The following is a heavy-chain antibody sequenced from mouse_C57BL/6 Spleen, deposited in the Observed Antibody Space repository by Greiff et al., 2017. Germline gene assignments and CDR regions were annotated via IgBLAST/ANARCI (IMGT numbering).Heavy chain of an antibody. CDR1: GYAFTNYL. V-gene: IGHV1-54*01. Sequence: QVQLQQSGAELVRPGTSVKVSCKASGYAFTNYLIEWVNQRPGQGLEWIGVINPGSGGTNYNEKFKGKATLTADKSSSTAYMQLSSLTSEDSAVHFCARNPDYYGSLYFDYWGQGTTLTVSS. D-gene: IGHD1-1*01. CDR3: ARNPDYYGSLYFDY. CDR2: INPGSGGT. J-gene: IGHJ2*01.